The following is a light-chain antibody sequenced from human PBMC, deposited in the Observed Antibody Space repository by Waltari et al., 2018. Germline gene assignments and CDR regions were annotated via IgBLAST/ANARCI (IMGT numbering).Light chain of an antibody. CDR2: DVT. CDR1: SSDVGGYNY. Sequence: QSALTQPASVSGSLGQSITISCTGTSSDVGGYNYVHWYQQHHGKAPKLKVYDVTNRPSGVSNVFSCAKAGKPASLTSSGLQAEEEADYYCSSYSRSSSDEFGGGTRLTVL. CDR3: SSYSRSSSDE. V-gene: IGLV2-14*03. J-gene: IGLJ3*02.